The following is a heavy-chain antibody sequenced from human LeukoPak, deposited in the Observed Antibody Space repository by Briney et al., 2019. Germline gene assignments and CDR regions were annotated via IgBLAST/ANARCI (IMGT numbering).Heavy chain of an antibody. J-gene: IGHJ5*02. V-gene: IGHV4-38-2*01. CDR2: IYHSGST. Sequence: PSETLSLTCAVSGYSISSGYYWGWIRQLPGKGLEWIGSIYHSGSTYYNPSLKSRVTISVDTSKNQFSLKLSSVTAADTAVYYCARRSSTSCYTCAWFDPWGQGTLVTVSS. CDR3: ARRSSTSCYTCAWFDP. D-gene: IGHD2-2*02. CDR1: GYSISSGYY.